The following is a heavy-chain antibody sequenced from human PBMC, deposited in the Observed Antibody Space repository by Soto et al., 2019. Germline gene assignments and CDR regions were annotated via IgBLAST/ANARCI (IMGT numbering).Heavy chain of an antibody. Sequence: QVQLVQSGAEVKKPGASVKVSCKASGYTFTGYYMHWVRQAPGQGLEWMGWINPNSGGTNYAQKFQGWVTMTRDTSISTAYMELRRLRSDDTAVYYCARYRGTYYYDSSGYQHQYYGMDVWGQGTTVTVSS. J-gene: IGHJ6*02. CDR2: INPNSGGT. V-gene: IGHV1-2*04. CDR1: GYTFTGYY. D-gene: IGHD3-22*01. CDR3: ARYRGTYYYDSSGYQHQYYGMDV.